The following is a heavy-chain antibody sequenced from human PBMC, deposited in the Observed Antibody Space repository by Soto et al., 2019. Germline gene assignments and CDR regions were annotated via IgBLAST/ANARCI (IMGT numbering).Heavy chain of an antibody. CDR1: GGSISNNNYS. CDR2: LSYSGST. Sequence: SETLSLTCSVSGGSISNNNYSWGWVRQPPGKGLEWIGSLSYSGSTYYNPSLKSRLTISVDASKNQVSLELSSVTAADTAFYYRVKGYYDSRVPRHFDSWGQGTLVTVSS. CDR3: VKGYYDSRVPRHFDS. D-gene: IGHD3-22*01. V-gene: IGHV4-39*01. J-gene: IGHJ4*02.